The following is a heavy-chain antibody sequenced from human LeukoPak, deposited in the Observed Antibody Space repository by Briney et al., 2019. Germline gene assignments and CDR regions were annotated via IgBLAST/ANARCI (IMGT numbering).Heavy chain of an antibody. J-gene: IGHJ4*02. CDR1: GFTLSSYG. CDR2: ISYDGSNK. CDR3: AKDQAMVTYYFDY. D-gene: IGHD5-18*01. V-gene: IGHV3-30*18. Sequence: GGSLRLSCAASGFTLSSYGMHWVRQAPGKGLEWVAVISYDGSNKYYADSVKGRFTISRDNSKNTLYLQMNSLRAEDTAVYYCAKDQAMVTYYFDYWGQGTLVTVSS.